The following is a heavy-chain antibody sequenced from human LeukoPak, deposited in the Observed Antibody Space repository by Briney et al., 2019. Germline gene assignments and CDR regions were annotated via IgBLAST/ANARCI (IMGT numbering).Heavy chain of an antibody. Sequence: ASVKVSCKASGYTFTGYYMHWVRQPPGQGLEWMGWINPNSGDTNYAQKFQGRVTMTRDTSISTAYMELSRLRSDDTAVYYCARDGSSNGLGENWFDPWGQGTLVTVSS. V-gene: IGHV1-2*02. CDR2: INPNSGDT. J-gene: IGHJ5*02. CDR3: ARDGSSNGLGENWFDP. D-gene: IGHD3-10*01. CDR1: GYTFTGYY.